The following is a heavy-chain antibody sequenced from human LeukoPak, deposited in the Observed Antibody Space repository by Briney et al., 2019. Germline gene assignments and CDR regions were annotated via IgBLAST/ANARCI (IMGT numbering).Heavy chain of an antibody. Sequence: QPGGSLRLSCAASGFSLSAYWMTWVRQAPGKGLEWVANIDRDGSQKNHVDSVKGRFTISRDSAENSLFLQMKSLRVEDTAIYYCTRDRGAQWELPDFWGQGTLVTVSS. V-gene: IGHV3-7*03. CDR1: GFSLSAYW. J-gene: IGHJ4*02. CDR3: TRDRGAQWELPDF. CDR2: IDRDGSQK. D-gene: IGHD1-26*01.